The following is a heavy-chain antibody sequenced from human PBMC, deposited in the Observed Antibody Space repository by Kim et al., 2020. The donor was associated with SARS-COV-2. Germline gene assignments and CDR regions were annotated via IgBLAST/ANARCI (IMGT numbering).Heavy chain of an antibody. CDR3: ARGPSMFDP. J-gene: IGHJ5*02. D-gene: IGHD4-4*01. CDR2: SGGT. V-gene: IGHV1-2*02. Sequence: SGGTNYAQKFKVRATMTRDTSNSTAYMELSRLRSDDTAVYYCARGPSMFDPWGQGTLVTVSS.